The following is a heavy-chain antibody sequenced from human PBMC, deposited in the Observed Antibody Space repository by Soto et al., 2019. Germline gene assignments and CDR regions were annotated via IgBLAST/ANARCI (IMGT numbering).Heavy chain of an antibody. CDR3: ARAPYYYGSMDV. CDR2: VTGSSSYM. V-gene: IGHV3-21*01. D-gene: IGHD3-10*01. J-gene: IGHJ6*02. Sequence: PGGSLRLSCAASEFAFSSYVMNWVRQAPGKGLEWVSSVTGSSSYMYYADSVKGRFTISRDNAQNSLYLEMNSLRAEDTAVYYCARAPYYYGSMDVWGQGTTV. CDR1: EFAFSSYV.